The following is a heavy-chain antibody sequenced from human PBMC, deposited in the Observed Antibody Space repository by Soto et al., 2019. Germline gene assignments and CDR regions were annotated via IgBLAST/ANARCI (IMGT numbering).Heavy chain of an antibody. Sequence: ASVKVSCKAPEDTFTSYYINWVRQAPGQGLEWMGIINPNGGSTRYAQKFQGRVTFTRDTPASTVCFYLRSLRSDDTSFYFCARSSGGVFGIIREGSNWFGCLGQGTLVTVS. CDR3: ARSSGGVFGIIREGSNWFGC. D-gene: IGHD3-10*01. V-gene: IGHV1-46*01. J-gene: IGHJ5*01. CDR1: EDTFTSYY. CDR2: INPNGGST.